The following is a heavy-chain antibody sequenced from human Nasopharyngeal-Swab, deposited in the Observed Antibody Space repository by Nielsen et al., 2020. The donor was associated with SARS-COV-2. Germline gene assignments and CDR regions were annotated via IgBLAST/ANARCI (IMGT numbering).Heavy chain of an antibody. V-gene: IGHV4-31*02. CDR2: IYYSGST. CDR3: ARTRAHYDILTGYYIPQQYYFDY. Sequence: WIRQPPGKGLEWIGYIYYSGSTYYNPSLKSRATISVDTSKNQFSLKLSSVTAADTAVYYCARTRAHYDILTGYYIPQQYYFDYWGQGTLVTVSS. D-gene: IGHD3-9*01. J-gene: IGHJ4*02.